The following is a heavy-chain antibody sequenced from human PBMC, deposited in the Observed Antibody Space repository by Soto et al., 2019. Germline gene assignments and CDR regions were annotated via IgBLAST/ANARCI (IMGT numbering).Heavy chain of an antibody. D-gene: IGHD3-3*01. J-gene: IGHJ4*02. V-gene: IGHV2-5*02. CDR1: GFSLTTSGVG. CDR2: IYWDDDK. CDR3: AHRVLRAVFGLVTTTAIYFDF. Sequence: QITLNESGRTVVKPTETLTLTCTFSGFSLTTSGVGVGWVRQSPGKAPEWLAFIYWDDDKRYSTSLKSRLTITKDTSKNQVVLTMANVDPADTATYYCAHRVLRAVFGLVTTTAIYFDFWGQGTPVVVSS.